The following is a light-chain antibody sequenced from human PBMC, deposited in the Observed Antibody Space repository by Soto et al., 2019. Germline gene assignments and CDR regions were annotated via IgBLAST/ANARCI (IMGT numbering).Light chain of an antibody. V-gene: IGKV1-39*01. Sequence: DIPLTQSPSSLSASVGDRVTITCRASQTIRTDLNWYQHTPGKAPKLLIYSASTLQRGVPSRFSGSGSGTTFTLTISSLQLEDFATYYCQQTFVSPLTFGGGTNVDI. CDR1: QTIRTD. CDR3: QQTFVSPLT. CDR2: SAS. J-gene: IGKJ4*01.